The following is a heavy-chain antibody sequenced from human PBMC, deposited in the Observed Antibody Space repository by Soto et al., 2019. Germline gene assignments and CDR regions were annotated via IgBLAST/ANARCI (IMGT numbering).Heavy chain of an antibody. Sequence: QLQLVQSGAEVKKPGSSVKVSCKASGGTFSNAAISWVRQAPGQGLQWLGGVIPIYNTALYKQNFEGRVTINADESTNTAYMELTGLTSDDAGMYFCARDFVRGNSFGSEAFDIWGQGKLIIVSS. CDR3: ARDFVRGNSFGSEAFDI. CDR1: GGTFSNAA. D-gene: IGHD3-3*01. CDR2: VIPIYNTA. V-gene: IGHV1-69*01. J-gene: IGHJ3*02.